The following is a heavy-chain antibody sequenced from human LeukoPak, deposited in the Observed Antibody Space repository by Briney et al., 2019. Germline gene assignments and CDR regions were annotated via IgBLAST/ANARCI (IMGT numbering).Heavy chain of an antibody. CDR1: GFTLSSYW. CDR3: ARVQGHPPNGLDI. D-gene: IGHD2-8*01. Sequence: GGSLRLSCAASGFTLSSYWMHWVRQAPGKGLVWVSRINSDGSSTSYADSVKGRFTISRDNAKNTLYLQTNSLRAEDTAVYYCARVQGHPPNGLDIWGQGTMVTVSS. CDR2: INSDGSST. J-gene: IGHJ3*02. V-gene: IGHV3-74*01.